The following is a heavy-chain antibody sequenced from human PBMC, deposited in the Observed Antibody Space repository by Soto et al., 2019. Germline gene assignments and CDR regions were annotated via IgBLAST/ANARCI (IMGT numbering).Heavy chain of an antibody. V-gene: IGHV3-30*18. CDR2: ISYDGSNK. CDR3: AKDGREFRSGSPMDV. CDR1: GFTFSSYG. J-gene: IGHJ6*02. Sequence: GGSLRLSCAASGFTFSSYGMHWVRQAPGKGLEWVAVISYDGSNKYYADSVKGRFTISRDNSKNTLYLQMNSLRAEDTAVYYCAKDGREFRSGSPMDVWGQGTTVTV. D-gene: IGHD3-3*01.